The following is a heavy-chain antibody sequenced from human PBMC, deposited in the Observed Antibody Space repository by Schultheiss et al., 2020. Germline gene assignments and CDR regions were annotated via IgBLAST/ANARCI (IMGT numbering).Heavy chain of an antibody. CDR2: INTNTGNP. V-gene: IGHV7-4-1*02. CDR1: GYTFTSYA. J-gene: IGHJ4*02. Sequence: ASVKVSCKASGYTFTSYAMNWVRQAPGQGLEWMGWINTNTGNPTFAQGFTGRFVFSLDTSVSTAYLQISSLKAEDTAVYYCARETPGVGAPFPDYWGQGTLVTVSS. D-gene: IGHD1-26*01. CDR3: ARETPGVGAPFPDY.